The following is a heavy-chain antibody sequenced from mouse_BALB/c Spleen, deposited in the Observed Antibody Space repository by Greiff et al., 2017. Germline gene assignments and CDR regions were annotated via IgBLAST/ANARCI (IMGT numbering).Heavy chain of an antibody. CDR2: IDPANGNT. Sequence: LVESGAELVKPGASVKLSCTASGFNIKDTYMHWVKQRPEQGLEWIGRIDPANGNTKYDPKFQGKATITADTSSNTAYLQLSSLTSEDTAVYYSARGGFITTVVEDAMDYWGQGTSVTVSS. V-gene: IGHV14-3*02. D-gene: IGHD1-1*01. CDR3: ARGGFITTVVEDAMDY. CDR1: GFNIKDTY. J-gene: IGHJ4*01.